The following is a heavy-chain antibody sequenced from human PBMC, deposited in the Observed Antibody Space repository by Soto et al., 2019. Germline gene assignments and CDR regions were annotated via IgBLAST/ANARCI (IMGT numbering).Heavy chain of an antibody. CDR2: ISGSGGST. Sequence: GESLKISCAASGFTFSSYAMSWVRQAPGKGLEWVSAISGSGGSTYYADSVKGRFTISRDNSKNTLYLQMNSLRAEDTAVYYCAKNIWSRMLVDAFDIWGQGTMVTVSS. V-gene: IGHV3-23*01. D-gene: IGHD2-8*01. CDR1: GFTFSSYA. CDR3: AKNIWSRMLVDAFDI. J-gene: IGHJ3*02.